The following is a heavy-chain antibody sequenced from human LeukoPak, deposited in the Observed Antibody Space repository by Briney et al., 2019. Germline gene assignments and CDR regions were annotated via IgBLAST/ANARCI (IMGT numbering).Heavy chain of an antibody. V-gene: IGHV4-39*01. CDR1: GGSISSSSYY. Sequence: SETLSLTCTVSGGSISSSSYYWGWIRQPPGKGLEWIGSIYYSGSTYYNPSLKSRVTISVDTSKNQFSLKLSSVTAADTAVYYCARSLKYYYDSSGYGAFDIWGQGTTVTVSS. CDR2: IYYSGST. J-gene: IGHJ3*02. CDR3: ARSLKYYYDSSGYGAFDI. D-gene: IGHD3-22*01.